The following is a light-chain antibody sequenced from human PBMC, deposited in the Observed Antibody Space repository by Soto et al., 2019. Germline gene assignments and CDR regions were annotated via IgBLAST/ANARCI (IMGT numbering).Light chain of an antibody. V-gene: IGKV1-5*01. CDR3: PQFHRFPIT. CDR2: NAT. CDR1: QSSTIW. J-gene: IGKJ5*01. Sequence: DIQMTQSPSTLSASAGDRVTITCRAIQSSTIWLAGYQQKPGKAPKLLSYNATTSESGVSSRFSGSGSGTEFNLTISRLQPDDFATYYCPQFHRFPITFGQGTRLEIK.